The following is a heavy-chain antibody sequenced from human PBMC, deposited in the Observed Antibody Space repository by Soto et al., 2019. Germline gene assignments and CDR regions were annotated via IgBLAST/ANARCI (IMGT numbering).Heavy chain of an antibody. CDR3: VRLFDGTSGYYPYFDY. Sequence: SETLSLTCTVSGGSINSFYWSWIRQPPGKGLEWLSYIYYSGNTNYNPSLKSRVTISVDTSKNQFSLKLSSVTAADTAVYYCVRLFDGTSGYYPYFDYWGQGTLVT. J-gene: IGHJ4*02. D-gene: IGHD3-22*01. V-gene: IGHV4-59*12. CDR2: IYYSGNT. CDR1: GGSINSFY.